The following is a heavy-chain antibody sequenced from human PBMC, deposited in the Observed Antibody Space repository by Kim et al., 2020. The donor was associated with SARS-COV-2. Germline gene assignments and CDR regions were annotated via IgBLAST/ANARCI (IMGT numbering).Heavy chain of an antibody. V-gene: IGHV3-7*01. Sequence: YVDSVKDRFTMSRDNAKNSLYLQMSSLRTEDTASYYCAALDTVQVPGGIWGQGTLVTVSS. J-gene: IGHJ4*02. CDR3: AALDTVQVPGGI. D-gene: IGHD3-10*01.